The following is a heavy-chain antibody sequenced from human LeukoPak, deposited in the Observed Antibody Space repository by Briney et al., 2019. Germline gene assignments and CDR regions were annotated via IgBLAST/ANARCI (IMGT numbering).Heavy chain of an antibody. D-gene: IGHD4-17*01. CDR3: ARVSGYGDHGFDY. V-gene: IGHV3-23*01. CDR1: GFTFSSYA. J-gene: IGHJ4*02. Sequence: PGGSLRLSCAASGFTFSSYAMSWVRQAPGKGLEWVSTITASGGNTYYADSVKGRFTISRDNSKNTLYLQMNSLRAEDTAVYYCARVSGYGDHGFDYWGQGTLVTVSS. CDR2: ITASGGNT.